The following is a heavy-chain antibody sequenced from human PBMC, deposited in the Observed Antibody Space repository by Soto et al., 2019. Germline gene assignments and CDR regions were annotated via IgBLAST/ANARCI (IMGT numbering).Heavy chain of an antibody. J-gene: IGHJ4*02. Sequence: QVQLQESGPGLVKPSGTLSLTCAVYGGSISSNNWWNWVRQHPGKGRDWIGEIYHTGSTNYNPSLKCGVTISEDKSKDQVSLKLNSVTAADTAVYYCAKRGGSYSPFDYWGQGTLVTVSS. CDR3: AKRGGSYSPFDY. CDR2: IYHTGST. D-gene: IGHD1-26*01. CDR1: GGSISSNNW. V-gene: IGHV4-4*02.